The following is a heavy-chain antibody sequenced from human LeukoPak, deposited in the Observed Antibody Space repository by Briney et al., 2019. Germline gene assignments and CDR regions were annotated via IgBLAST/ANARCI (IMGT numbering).Heavy chain of an antibody. Sequence: GGSLRLSCASSGFTFSDYYMSGIRQAPGKGLEWVSYISSSSSYTNYADSVKGRFTISRDNAKNSLYLQMNSLRAEDTAVYYCARATAYSSSWYTYWGQGTLVTVSS. J-gene: IGHJ4*02. CDR1: GFTFSDYY. D-gene: IGHD6-13*01. CDR3: ARATAYSSSWYTY. V-gene: IGHV3-11*06. CDR2: ISSSSSYT.